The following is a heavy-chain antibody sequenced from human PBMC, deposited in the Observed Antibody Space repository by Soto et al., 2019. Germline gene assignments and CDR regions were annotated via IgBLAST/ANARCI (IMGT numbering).Heavy chain of an antibody. CDR1: GGSISSGGYY. D-gene: IGHD4-4*01. J-gene: IGHJ6*02. V-gene: IGHV4-31*03. Sequence: PSETLSLTCTVSGGSISSGGYYWSWIRQHPGKGLEWIGYIYYSGSTYYNPSLKSRVTISVDTSKNQFSLKLSSVTAADTAVYYCARVKLVLETPYTNYYYYGMDVWGQGTTVTVS. CDR3: ARVKLVLETPYTNYYYYGMDV. CDR2: IYYSGST.